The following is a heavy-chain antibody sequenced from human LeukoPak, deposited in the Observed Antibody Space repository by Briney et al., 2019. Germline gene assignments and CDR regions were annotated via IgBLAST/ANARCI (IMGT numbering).Heavy chain of an antibody. CDR3: ARGGLATYYMDV. J-gene: IGHJ6*03. Sequence: GGSLRLSCAASGFTFSSYAMHWVRQAPGKGLEWVAVISYDGSNKYYADSVKGRFTISRDNSKNTLYLQMNSLRAEDTAVYYCARGGLATYYMDVWGKGTTVTVSS. V-gene: IGHV3-30*01. D-gene: IGHD6-19*01. CDR1: GFTFSSYA. CDR2: ISYDGSNK.